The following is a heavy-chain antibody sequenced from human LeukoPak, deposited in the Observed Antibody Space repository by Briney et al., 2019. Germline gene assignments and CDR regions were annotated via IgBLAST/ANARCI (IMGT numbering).Heavy chain of an antibody. CDR3: ARAPSEDFINWFDP. V-gene: IGHV1-2*02. CDR2: INPNTGGT. D-gene: IGHD2/OR15-2a*01. CDR1: GYTFTGYS. Sequence: ASVKVSCKASGYTFTGYSIHWVRQAPGQGLEWMGWINPNTGGTNYAQNFQGRVTMTRDTSISTAYMELSSLTSDDTAVYYCARAPSEDFINWFDPWGQGTLVTVSS. J-gene: IGHJ5*02.